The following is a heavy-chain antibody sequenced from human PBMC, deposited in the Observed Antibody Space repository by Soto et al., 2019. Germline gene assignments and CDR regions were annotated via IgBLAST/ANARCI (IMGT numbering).Heavy chain of an antibody. Sequence: ASVKVSCKASGYTFTSYGISWVRQAPGQGLEWMGWISAYNGNTNYAQKLQGRVTMTTDTSTSTAYMELRSLRSDDTAVYYCATSRVSITVAGETEYYFDYWGQGTLVTVSS. D-gene: IGHD6-19*01. CDR2: ISAYNGNT. V-gene: IGHV1-18*01. J-gene: IGHJ4*02. CDR3: ATSRVSITVAGETEYYFDY. CDR1: GYTFTSYG.